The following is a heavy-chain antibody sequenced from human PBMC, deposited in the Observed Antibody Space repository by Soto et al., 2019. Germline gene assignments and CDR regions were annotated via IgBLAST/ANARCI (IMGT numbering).Heavy chain of an antibody. D-gene: IGHD3-9*01. CDR1: GFTLSTYA. V-gene: IGHV3-23*01. CDR2: ITGSGGST. CDR3: LKHGGNPSGSFVF. J-gene: IGHJ3*01. Sequence: GGSLRLSCVASGFTLSTYAMSWVRQAPGKGLEWVSGITGSGGSTYYADSVKGRFTISRDNSKSTVSLHMNSLRAEDTAVYYCLKHGGNPSGSFVFWGQGTMVP.